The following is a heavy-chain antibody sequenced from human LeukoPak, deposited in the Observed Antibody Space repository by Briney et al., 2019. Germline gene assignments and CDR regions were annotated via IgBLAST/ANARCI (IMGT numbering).Heavy chain of an antibody. V-gene: IGHV3-48*04. CDR2: ISGPSDTI. CDR1: GFTFSPYP. CDR3: ARDLGRDGYFDS. J-gene: IGHJ4*02. D-gene: IGHD5-24*01. Sequence: PGGSLRLSCAASGFTFSPYPMNWVRQAPGKGLEWVSYISGPSDTIHYADSVKGRFTISRDNAKNSLYLQMNSLGAEDTAVYYCARDLGRDGYFDSWGQGTLVTVSS.